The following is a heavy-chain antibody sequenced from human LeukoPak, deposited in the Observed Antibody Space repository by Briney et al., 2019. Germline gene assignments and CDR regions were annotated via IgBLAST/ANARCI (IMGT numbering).Heavy chain of an antibody. CDR3: TRDIGNWVIDY. D-gene: IGHD7-27*01. V-gene: IGHV4-39*02. Sequence: SETLSLTCSVSGDFISRNGYYRGWIRQPPGQGLEWLRTIDYSGNTYYNPSLKSRVTVSIDTSKNHFSLKLNSVTAADTAVYYCTRDIGNWVIDYWGQGTLVTVSS. CDR2: IDYSGNT. CDR1: GDFISRNGYY. J-gene: IGHJ4*02.